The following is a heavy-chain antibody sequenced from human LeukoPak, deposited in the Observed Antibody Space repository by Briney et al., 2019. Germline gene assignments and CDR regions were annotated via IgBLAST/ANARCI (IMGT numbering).Heavy chain of an antibody. Sequence: PSETLSLTCTVSCGSISNYYWSWIRQPPGKGLEWIGYIYSSGSTNYNPSLKSRITISVDTSKNQFSLKLSSVTAADTAVYYCARFAYCGGHCWYYFDYWGQGSLVTVSS. CDR3: ARFAYCGGHCWYYFDY. D-gene: IGHD2-21*02. CDR1: CGSISNYY. V-gene: IGHV4-59*01. J-gene: IGHJ4*02. CDR2: IYSSGST.